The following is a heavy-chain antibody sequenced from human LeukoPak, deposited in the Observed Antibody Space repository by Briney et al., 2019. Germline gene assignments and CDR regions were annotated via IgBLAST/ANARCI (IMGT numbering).Heavy chain of an antibody. CDR1: GGSFSGYY. D-gene: IGHD6-19*01. V-gene: IGHV4-34*01. CDR3: AREARRIAVAGTGFVY. CDR2: INHSGST. J-gene: IGHJ4*02. Sequence: PSETLSLTCAVYGGSFSGYYWSWIRQPPGKGLEWIGEINHSGSTNYNPSLKSRVTISVDTSKNQFSLKLSSVTAADTAVYYCAREARRIAVAGTGFVYWGQGTLVTVSS.